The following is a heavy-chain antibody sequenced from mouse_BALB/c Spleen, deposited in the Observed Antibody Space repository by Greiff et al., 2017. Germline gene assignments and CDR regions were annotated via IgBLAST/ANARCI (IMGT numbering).Heavy chain of an antibody. CDR3: ARDHGY. CDR2: INSNGGST. CDR1: GFTFSSYG. Sequence: DVKLVESGGGLVQPGGSLKLSCAASGFTFSSYGMSWVRQTPDKRLELVATINSNGGSTYYPDSVKGRFTISRDNAKNTLYLQMSSLKSEDTAMYYCARDHGYWGQGTSVTVSS. J-gene: IGHJ4*01. V-gene: IGHV5-6-3*01.